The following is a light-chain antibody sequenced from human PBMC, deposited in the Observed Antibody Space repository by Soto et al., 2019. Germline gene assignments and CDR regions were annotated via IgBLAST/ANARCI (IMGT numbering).Light chain of an antibody. V-gene: IGKV1-39*01. Sequence: DIQMTQSPSSLSASLGDRVTITCRASQTIDNYLNWYQLKPGKAPKLLIYATSTLQSGVPSRFSGSGSGTEFTLTISSLQAEDFATYFCQESYTSPAVSFGGGTKVEIK. CDR2: ATS. CDR1: QTIDNY. J-gene: IGKJ4*01. CDR3: QESYTSPAVS.